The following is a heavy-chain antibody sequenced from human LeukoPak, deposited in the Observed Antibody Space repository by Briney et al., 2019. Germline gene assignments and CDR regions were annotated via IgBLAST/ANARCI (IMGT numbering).Heavy chain of an antibody. D-gene: IGHD3-10*01. CDR3: ASKGAPLYYYGSGSFGWFDP. V-gene: IGHV1-18*01. J-gene: IGHJ5*02. CDR1: GYTFTSYG. CDR2: ISAYNGNT. Sequence: RASVKVSCKASGYTFTSYGISWVRQAPGQGLEWMGWISAYNGNTNYAQKLQGRVTMTTDTSTSTAYMELRSLRSDDTAVYYCASKGAPLYYYGSGSFGWFDPWGQGTLVTVSS.